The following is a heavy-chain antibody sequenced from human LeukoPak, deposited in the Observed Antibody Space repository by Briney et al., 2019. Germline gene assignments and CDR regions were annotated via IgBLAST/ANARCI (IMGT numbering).Heavy chain of an antibody. Sequence: PGGSLRLSCAASGFTFDDYAMHWVRQAPGKGLEWVSGISWNSGSIGYADSVKGRFTISRDNAKNSLYLQMNSLRAEDTALYYCAKGEGITGTTFQVYWGQGTLVTVSS. CDR1: GFTFDDYA. CDR3: AKGEGITGTTFQVY. V-gene: IGHV3-9*01. D-gene: IGHD1-7*01. CDR2: ISWNSGSI. J-gene: IGHJ4*01.